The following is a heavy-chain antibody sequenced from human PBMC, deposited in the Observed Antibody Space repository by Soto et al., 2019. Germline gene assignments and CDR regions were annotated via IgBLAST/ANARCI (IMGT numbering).Heavy chain of an antibody. CDR2: ISSIGST. V-gene: IGHV4-30-4*01. CDR1: GGSISSGDYF. D-gene: IGHD3-9*01. J-gene: IGHJ6*02. Sequence: QVQLQESGPGLVKPSQNLSLTCTVSGGSISSGDYFWSWIRQSPGKGLEWIGYISSIGSTYYNPSLKSRVSVSRDTSKNQFSLKLSSVTTTDTAVYYCARGLVIRPYYYHGMDVWGQGTTVTVSS. CDR3: ARGLVIRPYYYHGMDV.